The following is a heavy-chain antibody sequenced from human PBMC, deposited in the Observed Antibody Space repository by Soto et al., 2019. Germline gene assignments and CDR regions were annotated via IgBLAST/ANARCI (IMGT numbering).Heavy chain of an antibody. Sequence: GGSLRLSCAASGFTFSSYGMHWVRQAPGKGLEWVAVISYDGSNKDYADSVKGRFTISRDNSKNPLYLQMNSLRAEDTAVYYCAKDYYDYSWGSYRYFDYWGQGTLVTVSS. CDR1: GFTFSSYG. J-gene: IGHJ4*02. CDR3: AKDYYDYSWGSYRYFDY. D-gene: IGHD3-16*02. CDR2: ISYDGSNK. V-gene: IGHV3-30*18.